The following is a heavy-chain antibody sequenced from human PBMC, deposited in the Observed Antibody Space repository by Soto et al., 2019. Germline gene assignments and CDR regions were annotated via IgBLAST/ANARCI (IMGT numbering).Heavy chain of an antibody. CDR3: ARISSSWPEGNNWFDP. D-gene: IGHD6-13*01. V-gene: IGHV2-26*01. CDR1: GFSLSNARMG. J-gene: IGHJ5*02. CDR2: IFSNDEK. Sequence: SGPTLVNPTETLTLTCTVSGFSLSNARMGVSWIRQPPGKALEWLAHIFSNDEKSYSTSLKSRLTISKDTSKSPVVLTLTNMAPVDTATHYCARISSSWPEGNNWFDPWGQRTLVTVSS.